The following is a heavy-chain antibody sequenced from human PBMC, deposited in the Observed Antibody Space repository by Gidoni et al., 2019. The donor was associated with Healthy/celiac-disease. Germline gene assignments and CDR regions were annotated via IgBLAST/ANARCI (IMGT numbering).Heavy chain of an antibody. CDR2: IKQDGSEK. Sequence: EVQLVESGGGLVQPGGPLRPSCAASGYPFSSYWMGWVRQAPGKGLGWVANIKQDGSEKYYVDSVKGRFTISRDNAKNSLYLQMNSLRAEDTAVYYCARAEEYDFWSGYYPYGMDVWGQGTTVTVSS. V-gene: IGHV3-7*01. CDR3: ARAEEYDFWSGYYPYGMDV. CDR1: GYPFSSYW. J-gene: IGHJ6*02. D-gene: IGHD3-3*01.